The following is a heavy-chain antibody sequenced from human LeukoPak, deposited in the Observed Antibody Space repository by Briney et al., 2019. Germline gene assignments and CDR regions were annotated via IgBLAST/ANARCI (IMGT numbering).Heavy chain of an antibody. V-gene: IGHV1-18*01. CDR3: AREGMTYYYDSSGYTDY. D-gene: IGHD3-22*01. CDR1: GYTFTSYG. J-gene: IGHJ4*02. Sequence: GASVTVSCKASGYTFTSYGISWVRQAPGQGLEWMGWISAYNGNTNYAQKLQGRVTMTTDTSTSTAYMELRSLRSDDTAVYYCAREGMTYYYDSSGYTDYWGQGTLVTVSS. CDR2: ISAYNGNT.